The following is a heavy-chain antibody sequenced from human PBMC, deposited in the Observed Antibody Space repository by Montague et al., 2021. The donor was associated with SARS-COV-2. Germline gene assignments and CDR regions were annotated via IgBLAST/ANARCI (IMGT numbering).Heavy chain of an antibody. J-gene: IGHJ3*02. V-gene: IGHV4-31*03. D-gene: IGHD3-22*01. CDR2: IYYSGST. CDR1: GASISSGGYY. CDR3: AGVQGITMIVVVIGAFDI. Sequence: TLSLTCTVSGASISSGGYYWSWIRQHPGKGLEWIGYIYYSGSTYYNPSLKSRVTISVDTSKNQFSLKLSSVTAADTAVYYCAGVQGITMIVVVIGAFDIWGQGTMVTVSS.